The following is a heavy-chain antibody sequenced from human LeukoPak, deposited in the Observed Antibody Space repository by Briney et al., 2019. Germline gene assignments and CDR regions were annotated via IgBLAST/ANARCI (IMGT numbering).Heavy chain of an antibody. Sequence: GRSLRLSCAASGFTFSSYAMHWVRQAPGKGLEWVAVISYDGSNKYYADSVKGRFTISRDNSKNTLYLQMNSLRAEDTAVYYCANRRDGYPTYFDYWGQGTLVTVSS. J-gene: IGHJ4*02. CDR1: GFTFSSYA. CDR3: ANRRDGYPTYFDY. V-gene: IGHV3-30*04. CDR2: ISYDGSNK. D-gene: IGHD5-24*01.